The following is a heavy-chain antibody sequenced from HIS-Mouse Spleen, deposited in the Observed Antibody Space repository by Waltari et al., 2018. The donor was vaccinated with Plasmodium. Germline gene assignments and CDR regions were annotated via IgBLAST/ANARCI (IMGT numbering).Heavy chain of an antibody. Sequence: EVQLVESGGGLVKPGGSLRLSFAASGSTFIRYSMKWVRQAQGKGLGWVSSISSSSSYIYYADSVKGRFTISRDNAKNSLYLQMNSLRAEDTAVYYCAREGVGATGDYWGQGTLVTVSS. CDR3: AREGVGATGDY. V-gene: IGHV3-21*01. D-gene: IGHD1-26*01. J-gene: IGHJ4*02. CDR1: GSTFIRYS. CDR2: ISSSSSYI.